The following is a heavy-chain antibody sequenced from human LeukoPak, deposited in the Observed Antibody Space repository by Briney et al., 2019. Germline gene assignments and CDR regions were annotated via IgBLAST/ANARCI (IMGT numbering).Heavy chain of an antibody. D-gene: IGHD5-24*01. Sequence: PSETLPLTCTVSGASISRSSYYWGWIRQPPGRGLEWIGSIYYSGSTYYNPSLTSRVTISVDTSKNQFSLELSSVTAADTAVYYCARTITGSQFDYWGQGILVTVSS. V-gene: IGHV4-39*01. CDR2: IYYSGST. CDR1: GASISRSSYY. J-gene: IGHJ4*02. CDR3: ARTITGSQFDY.